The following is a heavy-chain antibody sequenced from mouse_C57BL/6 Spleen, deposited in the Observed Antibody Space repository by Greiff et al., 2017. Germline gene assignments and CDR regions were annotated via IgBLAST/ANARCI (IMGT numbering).Heavy chain of an antibody. V-gene: IGHV1-20*01. CDR2: INPYNGDT. Sequence: VQLQQSGPELVKPGDSVKISCKASGYSFTGYFMNWVMQSHGKSLEWIGRINPYNGDTFYNQKFKGKATLTVDKSSSTVHMELRSLTSEDAGVYYCGYDYDFAYWGQGTLVTASA. CDR1: GYSFTGYF. D-gene: IGHD2-4*01. J-gene: IGHJ3*01. CDR3: GYDYDFAY.